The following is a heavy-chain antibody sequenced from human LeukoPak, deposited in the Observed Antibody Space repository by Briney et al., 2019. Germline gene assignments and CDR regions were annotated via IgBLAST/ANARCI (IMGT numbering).Heavy chain of an antibody. Sequence: PGGSLRLSCAASGFTFISYVMRWVRQAPGKGLEWVAFIRYDGSNKYYADSVKGRFTIPRDNSKNTLYLQMNSLRAEDTAVYYCAKGRFLVWLRFDYWGQGTLVTVSS. D-gene: IGHD3-3*01. J-gene: IGHJ4*02. V-gene: IGHV3-30*02. CDR2: IRYDGSNK. CDR1: GFTFISYV. CDR3: AKGRFLVWLRFDY.